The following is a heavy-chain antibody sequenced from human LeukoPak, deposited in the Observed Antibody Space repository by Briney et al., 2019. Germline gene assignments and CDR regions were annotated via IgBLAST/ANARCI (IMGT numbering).Heavy chain of an antibody. CDR3: ARDYDYIWGSYFGY. J-gene: IGHJ4*02. V-gene: IGHV3-53*01. CDR1: GFTVRNNY. CDR2: IYSGGST. Sequence: GGSLRLSCAASGFTVRNNYVSWVPQAPGKGLEWVSFIYSGGSTHYADSVKGRFTISRDNSKNTVYLQMNSLRAEDTAVYYCARDYDYIWGSYFGYWDQGTLVTVSS. D-gene: IGHD3-16*01.